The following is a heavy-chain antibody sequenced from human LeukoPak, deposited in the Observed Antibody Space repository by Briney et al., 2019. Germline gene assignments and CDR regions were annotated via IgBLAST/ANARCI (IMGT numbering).Heavy chain of an antibody. CDR2: IYYGGSA. Sequence: PSETLSLTCTVSGGSISSYYWNWIRQPPGKGLEWIGYIYYGGSANYNPSLKSRVTISLDTSKNQFSLKLTSVTAADTAIYYCARDRYLLGDYGMDVWGQGTTVPVSS. D-gene: IGHD3-16*01. CDR3: ARDRYLLGDYGMDV. J-gene: IGHJ6*02. CDR1: GGSISSYY. V-gene: IGHV4-59*01.